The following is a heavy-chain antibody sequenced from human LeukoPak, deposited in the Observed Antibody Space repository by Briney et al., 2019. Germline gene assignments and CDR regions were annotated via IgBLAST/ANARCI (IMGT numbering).Heavy chain of an antibody. CDR1: GHSISSYF. D-gene: IGHD3-10*01. Sequence: SETLSLTCIVTGHSISSYFWSWIRQPPGEGLEWIGYIHSSGSTSYNPSLKSRVTISVDTSKNQFSLKLSSVIAADTAVYYCARYGSEITHKHFDYWGQGTLVTVSS. J-gene: IGHJ4*02. CDR2: IHSSGST. CDR3: ARYGSEITHKHFDY. V-gene: IGHV4-59*01.